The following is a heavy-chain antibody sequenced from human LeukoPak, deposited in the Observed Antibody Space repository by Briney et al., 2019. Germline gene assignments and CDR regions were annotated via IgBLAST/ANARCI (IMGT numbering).Heavy chain of an antibody. Sequence: PSETLSLTCTVSGGSISSAGYHWSWIRQHPGKGLEWIGYIYYGEITYYNPSLKSRVTISVDAPKNQFSLKVRSVTAADTAVYYCASNFGQNWGQGTLVTVSS. CDR2: IYYGEIT. CDR1: GGSISSAGYH. CDR3: ASNFGQN. D-gene: IGHD3/OR15-3a*01. J-gene: IGHJ4*02. V-gene: IGHV4-31*03.